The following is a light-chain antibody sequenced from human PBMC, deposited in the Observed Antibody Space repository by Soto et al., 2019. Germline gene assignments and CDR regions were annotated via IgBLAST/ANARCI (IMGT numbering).Light chain of an antibody. V-gene: IGKV1-39*01. CDR2: AAS. Sequence: DNQMTQSPSSLSASVGDRVTITCRASQSISTYLNWYQQNPGKAPKLLIYAASSLQSGVPSKFSCSVSGTDFTLIICSLQPEDFATYYCQQSYSTPRTFGQGTKVEMK. CDR1: QSISTY. J-gene: IGKJ1*01. CDR3: QQSYSTPRT.